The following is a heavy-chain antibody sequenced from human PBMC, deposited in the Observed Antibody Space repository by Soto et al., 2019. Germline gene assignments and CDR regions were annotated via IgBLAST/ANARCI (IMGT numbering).Heavy chain of an antibody. V-gene: IGHV3-43*01. CDR3: AKDMGEGLLWFGAGPTRGMDV. J-gene: IGHJ6*02. CDR2: ISWDGGST. Sequence: GGSLRLSCAASGFTFDDYTMHWVRQAPGKGLEWVSLISWDGGSTYYADSVKGRFTISRDNSKNSLYLQMNSLRTEDTALYYCAKDMGEGLLWFGAGPTRGMDVWGQGTTVTVSS. D-gene: IGHD3-10*01. CDR1: GFTFDDYT.